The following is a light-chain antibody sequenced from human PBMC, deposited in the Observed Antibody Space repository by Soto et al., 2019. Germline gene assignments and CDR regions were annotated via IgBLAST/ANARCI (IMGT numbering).Light chain of an antibody. CDR2: WAS. J-gene: IGKJ1*01. CDR1: QSVLHRSKRKNY. Sequence: DIVMTQSPDSLAVSLGERTTINCRSSQSVLHRSKRKNYLAWYQQKAGQPPKLLISWASARESGVPDRFSGSGSGTDFTLTISSLQAEDVANYYCQQYYSGRTFGQGTKVDIK. CDR3: QQYYSGRT. V-gene: IGKV4-1*01.